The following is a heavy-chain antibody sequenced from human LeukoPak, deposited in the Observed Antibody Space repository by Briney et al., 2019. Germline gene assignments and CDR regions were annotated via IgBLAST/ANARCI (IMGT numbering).Heavy chain of an antibody. J-gene: IGHJ4*02. CDR1: DGSISSYY. Sequence: PSKPLSLTCTVPDGSISSYYWSWIRQPPGKGLDWIGYIYYSGRTNYNPSLKSRVTISVATSKNQFSLRLSSVTAADTAVYYCARIDCSSTSCYLPNDYWGQGTLVTVSS. D-gene: IGHD2-2*01. CDR3: ARIDCSSTSCYLPNDY. CDR2: IYYSGRT. V-gene: IGHV4-59*01.